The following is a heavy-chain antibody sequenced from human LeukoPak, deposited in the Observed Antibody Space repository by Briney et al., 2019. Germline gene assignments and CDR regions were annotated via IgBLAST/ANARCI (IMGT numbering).Heavy chain of an antibody. Sequence: GASVKVSCKASGYTFTGYYMHWVRQAPGQGLEWMGWINPNSGGTNYAQKFQGRVTMTRDTSISTAYMELSRLRSDDTAVYYCARVNWNDVGSFDYWGQGTLVTVSS. CDR2: INPNSGGT. CDR1: GYTFTGYY. V-gene: IGHV1-2*02. D-gene: IGHD1-20*01. CDR3: ARVNWNDVGSFDY. J-gene: IGHJ4*02.